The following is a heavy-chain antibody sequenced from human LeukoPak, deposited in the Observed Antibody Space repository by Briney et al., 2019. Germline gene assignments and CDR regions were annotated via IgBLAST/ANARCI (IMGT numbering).Heavy chain of an antibody. Sequence: PGGSLRLSCAASGFTFDDYAMHWVRQAPGKGLEWVSGISWNSGSIGYADSVQGRFTISRDNAKESVFLQMNRLRVDDTAVYYCARTYDFGRGPPGDAFDNWGQGTPVTVSS. J-gene: IGHJ3*02. V-gene: IGHV3-9*01. CDR2: ISWNSGSI. CDR1: GFTFDDYA. CDR3: ARTYDFGRGPPGDAFDN. D-gene: IGHD3-3*01.